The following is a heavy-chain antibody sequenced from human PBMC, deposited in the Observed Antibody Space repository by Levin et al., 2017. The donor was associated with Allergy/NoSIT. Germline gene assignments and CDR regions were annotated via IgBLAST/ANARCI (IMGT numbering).Heavy chain of an antibody. J-gene: IGHJ1*01. V-gene: IGHV1-69*04. Sequence: ASVKVSCKTSGGTFSSYGVSWVRQAPGQGLEWMGRFIPILGMTNYAQRFQGRVTITADKSTSIAYMELSSLRSEDTAVYYCASHSSGYYSQHWGQGTLVTVSS. D-gene: IGHD3-22*01. CDR1: GGTFSSYG. CDR3: ASHSSGYYSQH. CDR2: FIPILGMT.